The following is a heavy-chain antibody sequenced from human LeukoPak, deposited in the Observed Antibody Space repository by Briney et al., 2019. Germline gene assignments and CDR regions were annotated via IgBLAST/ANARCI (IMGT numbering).Heavy chain of an antibody. J-gene: IGHJ3*02. CDR1: GYSFTTYW. Sequence: GESLKISCKGSGYSFTTYWIGWVRPMPGKGLEWMGIIYPGDSDTKYSPSFQGQVTISADKSISTAYLQWSSLKASDTAMYYCAVPRMTGAFDIWGQGTMVTVSS. CDR3: AVPRMTGAFDI. V-gene: IGHV5-51*01. CDR2: IYPGDSDT. D-gene: IGHD1-14*01.